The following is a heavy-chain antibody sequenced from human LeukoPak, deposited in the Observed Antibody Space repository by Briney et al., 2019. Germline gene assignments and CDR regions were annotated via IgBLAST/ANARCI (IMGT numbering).Heavy chain of an antibody. CDR1: GFTFNNYV. Sequence: PGGSLRLSCAASGFTFNNYVMSWVRQAPGRGLEWVSGIDYAGGSTNYADSVQGRFTVSRDNSKNTLCLQMNSLRAEDTAIYYCAATRVCGGVLLRPNCLYFEDWGQGTLVTVSS. D-gene: IGHD3-10*01. J-gene: IGHJ4*02. V-gene: IGHV3-23*01. CDR3: AATRVCGGVLLRPNCLYFED. CDR2: IDYAGGST.